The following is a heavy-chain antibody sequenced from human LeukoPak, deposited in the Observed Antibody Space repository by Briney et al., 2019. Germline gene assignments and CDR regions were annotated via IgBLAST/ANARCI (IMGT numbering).Heavy chain of an antibody. Sequence: SETLSLTCAVYSESLSVLNWREIPRPPGRGVEWIVEKNHSGSTNYNPSLKSRVTISVDTSKNQFSLKLSSVTAADTAVYYCARVYPGGRGSYYAPFDYWGQGTLVSVSS. V-gene: IGHV4-34*01. CDR3: ARVYPGGRGSYYAPFDY. D-gene: IGHD1-26*01. CDR2: KNHSGST. CDR1: SESLSVLN. J-gene: IGHJ4*02.